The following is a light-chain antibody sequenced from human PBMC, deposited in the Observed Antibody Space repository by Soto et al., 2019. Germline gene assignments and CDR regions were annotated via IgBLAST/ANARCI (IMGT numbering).Light chain of an antibody. CDR2: GAS. V-gene: IGKV3-15*01. Sequence: EIVITQSPASLSVSPGERATLSCRASQTVSSKLAWYQQKPGQAPRLLIYGASTRATGIPARFSGSGSGTEFTLTISSLQSEDFAVYSCQQYNNWPPTFGQGTKVDIK. J-gene: IGKJ1*01. CDR1: QTVSSK. CDR3: QQYNNWPPT.